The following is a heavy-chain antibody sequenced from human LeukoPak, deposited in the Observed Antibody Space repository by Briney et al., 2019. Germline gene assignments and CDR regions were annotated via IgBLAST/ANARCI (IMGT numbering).Heavy chain of an antibody. Sequence: KTSETLSLTCTVSGYSISSGNYWDWIRQPPGKGLEWIGSIYHSGSTYYNPSLKSRVTISVDTSKDQFSLKLSSVTAADTAVYYCAKRYCSSTTCYDDRGAFDYWGQGTLVTVSS. CDR3: AKRYCSSTTCYDDRGAFDY. D-gene: IGHD2-2*01. J-gene: IGHJ4*02. CDR2: IYHSGST. CDR1: GYSISSGNY. V-gene: IGHV4-38-2*02.